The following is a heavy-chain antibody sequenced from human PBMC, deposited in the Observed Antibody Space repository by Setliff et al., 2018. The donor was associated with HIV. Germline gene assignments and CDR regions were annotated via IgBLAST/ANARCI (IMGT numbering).Heavy chain of an antibody. V-gene: IGHV1-69*05. Sequence: SVKVSCKASGYTFSEYAIHWVRQAPGQRLEWMGGIIPIFGTANYAQKFQGRVTITTDESTSTAYMELSSLRSEDTAVYYCARDRRKYYYDSWGQGTLVTVSS. D-gene: IGHD3-22*01. CDR2: IIPIFGTA. CDR1: GYTFSEYA. CDR3: ARDRRKYYYDS. J-gene: IGHJ4*02.